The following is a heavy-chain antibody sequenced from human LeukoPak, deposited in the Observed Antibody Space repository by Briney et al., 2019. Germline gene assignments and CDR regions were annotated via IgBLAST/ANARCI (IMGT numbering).Heavy chain of an antibody. CDR3: ARGGRSWLLLKRYFDL. CDR1: GGSISSGSYY. CDR2: IYTSGST. J-gene: IGHJ2*01. Sequence: SQTLSLTCTVSGGSISSGSYYWSWIRQPAGKGLAWIGRIYTSGSTNYNPSLKSRVTISVDTSKNQFSLNLSSVTAADTAVYYCARGGRSWLLLKRYFDLWGRGTLVTVSS. D-gene: IGHD3-22*01. V-gene: IGHV4-61*02.